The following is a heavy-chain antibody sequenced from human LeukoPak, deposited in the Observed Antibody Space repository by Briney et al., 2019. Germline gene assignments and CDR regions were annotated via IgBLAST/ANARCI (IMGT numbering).Heavy chain of an antibody. J-gene: IGHJ6*03. CDR3: ASGAVMGSSNYYYYYMDV. V-gene: IGHV3-21*01. CDR2: ISSSSRYI. D-gene: IGHD6-6*01. Sequence: GGSLRLSCAASGFTFSSYSMNWVRQAPGKGLEWVSSISSSSRYIYYADSVKGRFTISRDNAKNSLYLQMNSLRAADTAVYYCASGAVMGSSNYYYYYMDVWGKGTTVTVSS. CDR1: GFTFSSYS.